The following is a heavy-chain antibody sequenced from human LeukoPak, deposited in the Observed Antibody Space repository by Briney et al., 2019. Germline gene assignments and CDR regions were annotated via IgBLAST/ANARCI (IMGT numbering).Heavy chain of an antibody. Sequence: GGSLRLACAASGFTFSIYAMNWVRQAPGKGLEWVSAISFSGGSTYYADSVKGRFTISRDNSKNTLYLQMNSLRVEDTAVYYCAKSPPAAISWFDPWGQGTLVTVSS. D-gene: IGHD2-2*02. CDR3: AKSPPAAISWFDP. CDR1: GFTFSIYA. CDR2: ISFSGGST. J-gene: IGHJ5*02. V-gene: IGHV3-23*01.